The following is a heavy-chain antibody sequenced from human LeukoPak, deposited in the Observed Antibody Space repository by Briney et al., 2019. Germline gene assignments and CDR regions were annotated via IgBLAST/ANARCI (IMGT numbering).Heavy chain of an antibody. CDR2: IRGSGSTS. D-gene: IGHD2-15*01. CDR1: GFTFTSYA. J-gene: IGHJ4*02. CDR3: AKVSVVVVAATQVFDY. Sequence: RAGGSLRPSWVAAGFTFTSYAMTCVRQAPGKWREWLTKIRGSGSTSYYADSVKGRFTFSRDNSKNTLYLQMNSLRAEDTAVYYCAKVSVVVVAATQVFDYWGQGTLVTVSS. V-gene: IGHV3-23*01.